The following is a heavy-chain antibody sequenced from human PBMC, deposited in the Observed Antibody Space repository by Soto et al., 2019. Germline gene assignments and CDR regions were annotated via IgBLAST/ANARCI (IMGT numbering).Heavy chain of an antibody. CDR2: ISYDGSNK. Sequence: QVQLVESGGGVVQPGRSLRLSCAASGFTFSSYAMHWVRQAPGKGLEWVAVISYDGSNKYYADSVKGRFTISRDNSKNTLYMQMNSLRAEDTAVYYGARDRLTGGSGSYYFDYFDYWGQGTLVTVSS. D-gene: IGHD3-10*01. CDR3: ARDRLTGGSGSYYFDYFDY. J-gene: IGHJ4*02. CDR1: GFTFSSYA. V-gene: IGHV3-30-3*01.